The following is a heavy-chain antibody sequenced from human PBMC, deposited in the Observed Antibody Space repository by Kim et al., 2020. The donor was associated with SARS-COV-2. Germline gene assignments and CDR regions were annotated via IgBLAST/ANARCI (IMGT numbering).Heavy chain of an antibody. CDR1: GFTFSSYW. CDR3: ARGGYWYGNY. J-gene: IGHJ4*02. CDR2: IKEDGTEK. V-gene: IGHV3-7*03. D-gene: IGHD5-18*01. Sequence: GGSLRLSCAASGFTFSSYWMSWVRQAPGKGLEWVANIKEDGTEKNYVHSVKGRFTISRDNAKNSLSLQMDSLRGDDTAVYYCARGGYWYGNYWGQGTLGT.